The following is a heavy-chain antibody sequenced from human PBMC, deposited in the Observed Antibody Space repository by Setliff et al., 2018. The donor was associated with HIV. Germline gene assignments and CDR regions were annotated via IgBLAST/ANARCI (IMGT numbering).Heavy chain of an antibody. D-gene: IGHD3-22*01. V-gene: IGHV1-69*13. CDR1: GYTFDAKY. Sequence: SVKVSCKTSGYTFDAKYIHWVRQAPGQGLEWMGGVVPTIHEATYAQKFQGRVTITADESATTVYMEMSGLTSEDTAIYYCARGADASGYFYREYFQHWGQGTLVTVSS. CDR2: VVPTIHEA. CDR3: ARGADASGYFYREYFQH. J-gene: IGHJ1*01.